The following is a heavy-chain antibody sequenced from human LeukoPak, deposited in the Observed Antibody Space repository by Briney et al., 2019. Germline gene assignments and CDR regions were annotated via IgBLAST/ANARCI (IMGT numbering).Heavy chain of an antibody. V-gene: IGHV3-11*01. J-gene: IGHJ1*01. CDR3: ARDRDYYDSSGLQYFQH. D-gene: IGHD3-22*01. CDR2: ISHSGSTI. CDR1: GFTFSDYY. Sequence: PGGSLRLSCAASGFTFSDYYMSWLRQAPGKGLEWLSYISHSGSTIYYADSVKGRFTISRDNAKNSPYLQMNSLRAEDTAVYYCARDRDYYDSSGLQYFQHWGQGTLVTVSS.